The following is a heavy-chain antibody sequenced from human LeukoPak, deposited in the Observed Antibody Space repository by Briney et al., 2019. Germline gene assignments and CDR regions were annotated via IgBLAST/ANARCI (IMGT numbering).Heavy chain of an antibody. CDR3: TRDIPPYCSSTSCLVF. CDR1: GFTFGDYA. J-gene: IGHJ4*02. V-gene: IGHV3-49*04. D-gene: IGHD2-2*01. Sequence: GGSLRLSCTASGFTFGDYAMSWVRQAPGKGLEWVGFIRSKAYGGTTEYAASVKGRFTIPRDDSKSIAYLQMNSLKTEDTAVYYCTRDIPPYCSSTSCLVFWGQGTLVTVSS. CDR2: IRSKAYGGTT.